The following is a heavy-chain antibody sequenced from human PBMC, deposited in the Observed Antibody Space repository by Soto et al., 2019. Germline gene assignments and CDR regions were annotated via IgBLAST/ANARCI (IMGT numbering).Heavy chain of an antibody. J-gene: IGHJ4*02. CDR3: ARGPWQDYGDYGRFDY. V-gene: IGHV3-30-3*01. CDR2: ISYDGSNK. D-gene: IGHD4-17*01. CDR1: GFTFSSYA. Sequence: QVQLVESGGGVVQPGRSLRLSCAASGFTFSSYAMHWVRQAPGKGLEWVAVISYDGSNKYYADSVKGRFTISRDNSKNTLYLQMNSLRAEDTAVYYCARGPWQDYGDYGRFDYWGQGTLVTVSS.